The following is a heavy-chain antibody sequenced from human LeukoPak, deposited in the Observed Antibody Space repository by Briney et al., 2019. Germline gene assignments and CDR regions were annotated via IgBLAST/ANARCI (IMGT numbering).Heavy chain of an antibody. D-gene: IGHD3-3*01. V-gene: IGHV4-59*11. CDR2: ISYSGST. J-gene: IGHJ4*02. CDR1: GGSINSHY. CDR3: ARSYYDFWSGFYSDF. Sequence: SETLSLTCTVSGGSINSHYWSWIRQPPGKGLQWIGFISYSGSTSYNPSLMSRVTISVDTSKNQFSLKLNSVIAADTALYFCARSYYDFWSGFYSDFWGRGALVTVSS.